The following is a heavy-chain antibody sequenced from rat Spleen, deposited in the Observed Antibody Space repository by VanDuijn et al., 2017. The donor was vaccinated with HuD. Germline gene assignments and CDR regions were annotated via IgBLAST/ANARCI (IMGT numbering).Heavy chain of an antibody. CDR2: LWGDGST. V-gene: IGHV2-13*01. Sequence: QVQLKESGPGLVQPSQTLSLTCTVSGFSLSNYGVLWVRQPPGKGLAWMGGLWGDGSTDYNSILKSRLGISRDTSKSQVFLKMNSLRSEDTATYYCARGGGLYFDYWGQGVMVTVSS. D-gene: IGHD4-3*01. CDR1: GFSLSNYG. CDR3: ARGGGLYFDY. J-gene: IGHJ2*01.